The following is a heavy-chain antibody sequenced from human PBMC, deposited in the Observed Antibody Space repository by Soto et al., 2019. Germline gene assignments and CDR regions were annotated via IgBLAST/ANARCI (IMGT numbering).Heavy chain of an antibody. D-gene: IGHD4-17*01. CDR1: GGSISSGGYS. Sequence: KPSETLSLTCAVSGGSISSGGYSWSWIRQPPGKGLEWIGYIYHSGSTYYNPSLKSRVTISVDRSKNQFSLKLSSVTAADTAVYYCARVGDYGDYVVDYWGQGTLVTVSS. V-gene: IGHV4-30-2*01. CDR3: ARVGDYGDYVVDY. J-gene: IGHJ4*02. CDR2: IYHSGST.